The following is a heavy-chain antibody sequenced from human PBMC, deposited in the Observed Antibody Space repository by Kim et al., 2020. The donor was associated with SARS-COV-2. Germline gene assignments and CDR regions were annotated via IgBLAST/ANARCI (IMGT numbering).Heavy chain of an antibody. V-gene: IGHV3-30*18. CDR1: GFTFRSYG. J-gene: IGHJ4*02. D-gene: IGHD5-18*01. Sequence: GGSLRLSCAASGFTFRSYGMHWVRQAPGKGLEWVAMISYDGGDKYYADSVKGRFTISRDNSKNTLFLQMNSLRAEDTAVYYCAKDPRRGYSYGPYYFDYWGQGTLVTVSS. CDR2: ISYDGGDK. CDR3: AKDPRRGYSYGPYYFDY.